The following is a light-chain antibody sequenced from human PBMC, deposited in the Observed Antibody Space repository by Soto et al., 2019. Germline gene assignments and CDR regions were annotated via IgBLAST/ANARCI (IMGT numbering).Light chain of an antibody. CDR1: QSIATY. J-gene: IGKJ1*01. CDR3: QQYGYSPRT. V-gene: IGKV3-20*01. CDR2: GAS. Sequence: TQSASTLSASVGDRVSITCRASQSIATYLHWYQQKPGKAPRLLIYGASNRATGIPDRFSGSGSGTDFTLTISRLEPEDFAVYFCQQYGYSPRTFGQGTKVDIK.